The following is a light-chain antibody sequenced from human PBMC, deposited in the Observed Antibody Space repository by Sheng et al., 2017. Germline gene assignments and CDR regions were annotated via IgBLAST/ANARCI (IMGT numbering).Light chain of an antibody. J-gene: IGKJ1*01. CDR3: QQYNGYPWT. Sequence: DIQMTQSPSTLSASVGDRVTITCRASESIGSWLAWYQQKPGKAPNLLIYKASSLESGVPSRFSGSGSGTEFTLTISSLQPDDFATYYCQQYNGYPWTFGQGTQVEIK. V-gene: IGKV1-5*03. CDR2: KAS. CDR1: ESIGSW.